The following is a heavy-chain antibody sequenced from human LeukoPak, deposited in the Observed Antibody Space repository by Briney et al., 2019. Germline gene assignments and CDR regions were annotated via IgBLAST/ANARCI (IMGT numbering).Heavy chain of an antibody. Sequence: GASVKVSCKASGYTFTSYDINWVRQATGQGLEWMGWMNPNSGNTGYAQKFQGRVTMTRNTSISTAYMELSSLRPEDTAVYYCAGVLYCGGDCSGDYWGQGTLVTVSS. CDR1: GYTFTSYD. J-gene: IGHJ4*02. CDR3: AGVLYCGGDCSGDY. CDR2: MNPNSGNT. V-gene: IGHV1-8*01. D-gene: IGHD2-21*02.